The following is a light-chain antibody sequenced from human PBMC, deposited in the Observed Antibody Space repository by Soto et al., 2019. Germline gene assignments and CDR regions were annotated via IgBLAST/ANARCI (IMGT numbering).Light chain of an antibody. CDR2: NAV. CDR1: QNIDNK. J-gene: IGKJ5*01. Sequence: EIVLTQSPATLSVSPGERATLSCRASQNIDNKLVWYQQKPGQAPSLLLSNAVTRAPGIPARFSGSGFGTEFTLTISSLQTEDFAIYYCQQYKSWWPITFGQGTRLEI. V-gene: IGKV3-15*01. CDR3: QQYKSWWPIT.